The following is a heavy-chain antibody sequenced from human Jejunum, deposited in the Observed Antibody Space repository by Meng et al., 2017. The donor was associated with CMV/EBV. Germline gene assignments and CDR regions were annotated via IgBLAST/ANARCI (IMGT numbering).Heavy chain of an antibody. V-gene: IGHV4-38-2*02. Sequence: VSGYSSSSGYYWGWIRQPPGKGLEWIGSVYYSGSTYQNPSLKSRVTISVDTSKNQFSLKLSSVTAADTAVYYCARVDHGVASIDYWGQGTLVTVSS. CDR3: ARVDHGVASIDY. CDR2: VYYSGST. J-gene: IGHJ4*02. D-gene: IGHD3-3*01. CDR1: GYSSSSGYY.